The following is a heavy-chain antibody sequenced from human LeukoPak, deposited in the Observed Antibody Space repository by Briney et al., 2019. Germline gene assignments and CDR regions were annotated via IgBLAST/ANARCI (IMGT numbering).Heavy chain of an antibody. J-gene: IGHJ6*02. CDR3: ARGNYYYYGMDV. Sequence: SETLSLTCAVYGGSFSGYYWSWIRQPPGKGLEWIGEINHSGSTNYNPSLKSRVTISVDTSKNQFSLKLSSVTAADTAVYYCARGNYYYYGMDVWGQGTTVTVSS. CDR2: INHSGST. V-gene: IGHV4-34*01. CDR1: GGSFSGYY.